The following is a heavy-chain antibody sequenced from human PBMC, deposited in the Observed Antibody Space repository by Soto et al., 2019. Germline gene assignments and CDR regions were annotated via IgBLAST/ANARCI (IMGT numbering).Heavy chain of an antibody. Sequence: PSETLSLTCAVSGASIGSGGWWSWVRQPPGKGLEWIAEIFHDGNTNYSPSLKSRVTISVDKSQNQFSLNVYSVTAAHTAVYYCARHEGWTGPDQWGQGTLVTVSS. D-gene: IGHD2-8*02. CDR1: GASIGSGGW. J-gene: IGHJ5*02. V-gene: IGHV4-4*02. CDR2: IFHDGNT. CDR3: ARHEGWTGPDQ.